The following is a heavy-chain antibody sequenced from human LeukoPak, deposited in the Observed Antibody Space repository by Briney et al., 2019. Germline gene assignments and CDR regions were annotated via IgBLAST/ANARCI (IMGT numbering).Heavy chain of an antibody. CDR3: AKDSGIAPRQYYFDY. V-gene: IGHV3-30*02. Sequence: GGSLRLSCAASGFTFSSYDMHWVRQAPGKGLEWVTFIRYDGSNKYYADSVKGRFTISRDNSKNTLYLQMNSLRAEDTAVYYCAKDSGIAPRQYYFDYWGQGTLVTVSS. CDR2: IRYDGSNK. D-gene: IGHD6-6*01. J-gene: IGHJ4*02. CDR1: GFTFSSYD.